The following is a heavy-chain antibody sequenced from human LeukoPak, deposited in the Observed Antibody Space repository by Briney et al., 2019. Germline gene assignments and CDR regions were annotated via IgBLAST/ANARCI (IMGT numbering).Heavy chain of an antibody. Sequence: SQTLSLTCTVSGGSISSGGYYWCWIRQHPGKGLEWIGYIYYSGSTYYNPSLKSRVTISVDTSKNQFSLKLSSVTAADTAVYYCARTKWGIHLAEYYYFDYWGQGTLVTVSS. D-gene: IGHD7-27*01. CDR1: GGSISSGGYY. CDR3: ARTKWGIHLAEYYYFDY. V-gene: IGHV4-31*03. J-gene: IGHJ4*02. CDR2: IYYSGST.